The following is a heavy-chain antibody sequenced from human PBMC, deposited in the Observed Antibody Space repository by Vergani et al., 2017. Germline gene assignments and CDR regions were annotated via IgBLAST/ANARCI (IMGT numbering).Heavy chain of an antibody. CDR2: IYYSGST. V-gene: IGHV4-39*07. J-gene: IGHJ4*02. Sequence: QLQLQESGPGLVKPSETLSLTCTVSGGSISSSSYYWGWIRQPPGKGLEWIGSIYYSGSTYYNPSLKSRVTISVDTSKNQFSLKLSSVPAADTAVYYCASFGLSYGDFDYWGQGTLVTVSS. CDR1: GGSISSSSYY. D-gene: IGHD4-17*01. CDR3: ASFGLSYGDFDY.